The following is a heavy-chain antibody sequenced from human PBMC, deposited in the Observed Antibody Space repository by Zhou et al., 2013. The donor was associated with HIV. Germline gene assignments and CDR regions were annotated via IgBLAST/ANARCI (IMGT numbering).Heavy chain of an antibody. CDR2: INPSGGST. CDR1: GGTFSSSA. D-gene: IGHD6-13*01. CDR3: VRGQQLERGAFDI. V-gene: IGHV1-46*03. Sequence: QVQLVQSGAEVKKPGSSVKVSCKAPGGTFSSSAISWVRQAPGQGLECMGIINPSGGSTSYAQKFQGRVTMTRDTSTSTVYMELSSLRSEDTAVYYCVRGQQLERGAFDIWGQGTMVTVSS. J-gene: IGHJ3*02.